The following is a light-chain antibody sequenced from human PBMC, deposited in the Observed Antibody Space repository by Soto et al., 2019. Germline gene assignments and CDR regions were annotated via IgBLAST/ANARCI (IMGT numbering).Light chain of an antibody. Sequence: DIQMTQSPSTLSASVGDRVTITCRASQSISSWLAWYQQKPGKAPNLLIYKASSLESGVPSRFSGSESGTKFTLTISSLQPDDFAIYYCQQYNSYPLTFGGGTKVEIK. CDR2: KAS. CDR3: QQYNSYPLT. J-gene: IGKJ4*01. V-gene: IGKV1-5*03. CDR1: QSISSW.